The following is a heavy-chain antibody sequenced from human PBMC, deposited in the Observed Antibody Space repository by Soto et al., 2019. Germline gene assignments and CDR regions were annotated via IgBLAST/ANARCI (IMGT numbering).Heavy chain of an antibody. CDR2: IDPSDSYT. CDR1: GYSFTIYW. D-gene: IGHD2-2*01. J-gene: IGHJ6*02. Sequence: GESLKISCKGSGYSFTIYWISWVRQMPGKGLEWMGRIDPSDSYTNYSPSFQGHVTISADKSISTAYLQWSSLKASDTAMYYCARLQMAYCSSTSCYAHYYYGMDVWGQGTTVTVSS. CDR3: ARLQMAYCSSTSCYAHYYYGMDV. V-gene: IGHV5-10-1*01.